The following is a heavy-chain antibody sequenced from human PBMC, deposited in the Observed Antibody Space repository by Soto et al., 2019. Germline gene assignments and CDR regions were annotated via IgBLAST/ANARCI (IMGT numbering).Heavy chain of an antibody. CDR1: GGTFSSYA. Sequence: ASVKVSCKASGGTFSSYAISWVRQAPGQGLEWMGGIIPIFGNTNYAQKLQGRVTMTTDTSTSTAYMELRSLRSDDTAVYYCARGITPMDVWGQGTTVTVSS. V-gene: IGHV1-18*01. CDR2: IIPIFGNT. CDR3: ARGITPMDV. J-gene: IGHJ6*02. D-gene: IGHD2-15*01.